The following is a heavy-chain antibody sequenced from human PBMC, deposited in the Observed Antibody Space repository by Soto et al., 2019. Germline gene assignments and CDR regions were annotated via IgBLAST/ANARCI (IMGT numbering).Heavy chain of an antibody. Sequence: EVQLVESGGGLVKPGGSLRLSCAASGFTFSSYSMNWVRQAPGKGLEWVSSISSSSSYIYYADSVKGGLTISRDNAKNSLYLQMNSLRAEDTAVYYCARDVVGATANRWGQGTMVTVSS. J-gene: IGHJ3*01. CDR3: ARDVVGATANR. CDR1: GFTFSSYS. V-gene: IGHV3-21*01. CDR2: ISSSSSYI. D-gene: IGHD1-26*01.